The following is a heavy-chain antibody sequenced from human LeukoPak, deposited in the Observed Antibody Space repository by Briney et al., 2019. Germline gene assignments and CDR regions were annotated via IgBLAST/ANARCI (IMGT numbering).Heavy chain of an antibody. D-gene: IGHD6-13*01. Sequence: PGGSLRLSCAASGFTFSSYAMSWVRQAPGKGLEWVSAISGSGGSTYYADSVEGRFTISRDNSKNTLYLQMNSLRAEDTAVYYCAKGIVSSSWYGFDYWGQGTLVTVSS. CDR2: ISGSGGST. CDR3: AKGIVSSSWYGFDY. V-gene: IGHV3-23*01. CDR1: GFTFSSYA. J-gene: IGHJ4*02.